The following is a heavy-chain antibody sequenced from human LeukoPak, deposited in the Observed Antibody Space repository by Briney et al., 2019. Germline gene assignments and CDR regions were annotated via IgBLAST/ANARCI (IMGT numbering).Heavy chain of an antibody. V-gene: IGHV1-69*13. CDR2: IIPIFGTA. Sequence: SVKVSCKASGGTFSSYAISWVRQAPGQGLEWMGGIIPIFGTANYTQKFQGRVTITADESTSTAYMELSSLRSEDTAVYYCARSGYEYNWFDPWGQGTLVTVSS. J-gene: IGHJ5*02. D-gene: IGHD5-12*01. CDR1: GGTFSSYA. CDR3: ARSGYEYNWFDP.